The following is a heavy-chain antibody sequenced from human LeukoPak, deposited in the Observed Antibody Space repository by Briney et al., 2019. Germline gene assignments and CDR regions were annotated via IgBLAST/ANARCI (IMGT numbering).Heavy chain of an antibody. CDR1: GYTFTSYG. CDR3: ARDWDGTMADY. CDR2: ISAYNGNT. D-gene: IGHD3-10*01. V-gene: IGHV1-18*01. J-gene: IGHJ4*02. Sequence: GASVKVSCKASGYTFTSYGISWVRQAPGQGLERMGWISAYNGNTNYAQKLQGRVTMTTDPSTSTAYMELRSLRSDDTAVYYCARDWDGTMADYWGQGTLVTVSS.